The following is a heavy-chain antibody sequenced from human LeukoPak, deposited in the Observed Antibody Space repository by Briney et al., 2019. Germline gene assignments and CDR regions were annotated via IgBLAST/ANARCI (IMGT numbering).Heavy chain of an antibody. Sequence: PSETLSLTCSVSGGSISNYYWNWIRQPAGKGLEWIGHIYTSGTTNRNPSLKSRVTLSLDTSKSQFSLKLTSVTAADTAVYYCARSAVNTADFDFWGQGTLVTVSS. V-gene: IGHV4-4*07. J-gene: IGHJ4*02. CDR3: ARSAVNTADFDF. CDR1: GGSISNYY. CDR2: IYTSGTT. D-gene: IGHD5-18*01.